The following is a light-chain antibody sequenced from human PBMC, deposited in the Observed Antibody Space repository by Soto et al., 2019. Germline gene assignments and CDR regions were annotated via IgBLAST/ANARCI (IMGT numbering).Light chain of an antibody. CDR3: QTWGTGIRV. CDR1: SGHSSYV. CDR2: LNSDGSH. V-gene: IGLV4-69*01. J-gene: IGLJ3*02. Sequence: QPVLTQTPSASASLGASVKLTCTLSSGHSSYVIAWHQQQPEKGPRYLMKLNSDGSHSKGDGIPDRFSGSSSGAERYLTISSLQSEDEADYYCQTWGTGIRVFGGGTKVT.